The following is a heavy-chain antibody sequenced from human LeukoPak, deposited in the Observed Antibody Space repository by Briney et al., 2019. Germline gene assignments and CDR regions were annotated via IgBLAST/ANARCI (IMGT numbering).Heavy chain of an antibody. V-gene: IGHV1-18*01. CDR3: AKTYYYDSSGLNAFDI. Sequence: ASVKVSCKASGYTFTSYGISWVRQAPGQGLEWRGWISAYNGNTNYAQKLQGRVTMTTDTSTSTAYMELRSLRSDDTAVYYCAKTYYYDSSGLNAFDIWGQGTMVTVSS. CDR2: ISAYNGNT. D-gene: IGHD3-22*01. J-gene: IGHJ3*02. CDR1: GYTFTSYG.